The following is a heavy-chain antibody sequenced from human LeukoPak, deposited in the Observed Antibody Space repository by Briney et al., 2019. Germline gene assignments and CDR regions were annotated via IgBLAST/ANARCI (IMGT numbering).Heavy chain of an antibody. CDR2: IYYSGST. J-gene: IGHJ3*02. Sequence: SETLSLTCTVCGGSISSSSYYWGWIRQPPGKGLEWIGSIYYSGSTYYNPSLKSRVTISVDTSKNQFSLKLSSVTAADTAVYYCARVSTGGYYYDSSAPGAFDIWGQGTMVTVSS. D-gene: IGHD3-22*01. CDR1: GGSISSSSYY. V-gene: IGHV4-39*07. CDR3: ARVSTGGYYYDSSAPGAFDI.